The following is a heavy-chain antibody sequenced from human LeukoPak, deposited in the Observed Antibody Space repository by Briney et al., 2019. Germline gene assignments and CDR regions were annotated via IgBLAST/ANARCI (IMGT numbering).Heavy chain of an antibody. CDR2: IYSGGST. J-gene: IGHJ5*02. D-gene: IGHD3-22*01. CDR1: GFTVSSNY. Sequence: PGGSLRLSCAASGFTVSSNYMSWVRQAPGKGLEWVSVIYSGGSTYYADSVKGRFTISRDNSKNTLYLQMNSLRAEDTAVYYCARGFYDSSGYSPSWWFDPWGQGTLVTVSS. V-gene: IGHV3-53*01. CDR3: ARGFYDSSGYSPSWWFDP.